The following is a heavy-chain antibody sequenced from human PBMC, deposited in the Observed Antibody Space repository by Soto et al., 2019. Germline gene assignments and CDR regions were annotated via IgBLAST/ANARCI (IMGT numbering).Heavy chain of an antibody. J-gene: IGHJ6*04. CDR1: GFSFSNYA. V-gene: IGHV3-33*01. CDR3: ARDLHNNYFYYYGMDV. Sequence: QMQLVESGGGVVQPGRSLRLSCAASGFSFSNYAMHWVRQAPGKGLEWVAVIWNDGTNKFYADSVRGRFTISRDNSKNTLFFYMNSLRAEDTAVYYCARDLHNNYFYYYGMDVCGKWTTVTVSS. CDR2: IWNDGTNK. D-gene: IGHD4-4*01.